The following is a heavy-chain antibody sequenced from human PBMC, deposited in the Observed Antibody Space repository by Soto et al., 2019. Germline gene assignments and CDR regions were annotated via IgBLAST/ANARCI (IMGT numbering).Heavy chain of an antibody. CDR2: IIPIFGTA. Sequence: QVQLVQSGAEVKKPGSSVKVSCKASGGTFSSYAISWVRQAPGQGLEWMGGIIPIFGTANYAQKFQVRVTITADKATSTADMELSSLRSEDTAVYYCARDCSGGSCYSDYYYGMDVWGQGTTVTVSS. V-gene: IGHV1-69*06. CDR3: ARDCSGGSCYSDYYYGMDV. CDR1: GGTFSSYA. J-gene: IGHJ6*02. D-gene: IGHD2-15*01.